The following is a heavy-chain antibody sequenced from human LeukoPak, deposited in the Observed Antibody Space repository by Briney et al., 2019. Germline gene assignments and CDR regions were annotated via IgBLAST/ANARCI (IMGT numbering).Heavy chain of an antibody. CDR3: AMRSEAVADPNDAFDI. CDR2: FDPEGGET. V-gene: IGHV1-24*01. D-gene: IGHD6-19*01. Sequence: ASVKVSCKVSGYTLTELSMHWVRQAPGKGLEWMGGFDPEGGETIYAQKFQGRVTMTEDTSTDTAYMELSSLRSEDTAVYYCAMRSEAVADPNDAFDIWGQGTMVTVSS. J-gene: IGHJ3*02. CDR1: GYTLTELS.